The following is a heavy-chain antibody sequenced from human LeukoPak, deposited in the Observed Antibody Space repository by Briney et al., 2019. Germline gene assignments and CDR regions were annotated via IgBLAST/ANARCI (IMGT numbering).Heavy chain of an antibody. CDR3: ARAYYSNPYYYYXXV. CDR2: ISYSGST. Sequence: SETLSLTCTVSGASISYYYWSWIRQPPGKGLQWIGYISYSGSTNYNPFLKSRVTISADTSKNQFSLKLSSVTAADTAVYYCARAYYSNPYYYYXXVWGXGAXVT. CDR1: GASISYYY. J-gene: IGHJ6*03. D-gene: IGHD4-11*01. V-gene: IGHV4-59*01.